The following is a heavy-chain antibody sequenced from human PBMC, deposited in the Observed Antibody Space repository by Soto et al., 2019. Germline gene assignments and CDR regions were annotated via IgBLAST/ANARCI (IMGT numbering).Heavy chain of an antibody. CDR1: GFTFSSYS. V-gene: IGHV3-21*01. D-gene: IGHD2-2*01. CDR2: IISSSSYI. Sequence: PGGSLRLSCAASGFTFSSYSMNWVRQAPGKGLEWVSSIISSSSYIYYADSVKGRFTISRDNAKNSLYLQMNSLRAEDTAVYYCARDLASYQNSGRVVWSQGTTVTVSS. J-gene: IGHJ6*02. CDR3: ARDLASYQNSGRVV.